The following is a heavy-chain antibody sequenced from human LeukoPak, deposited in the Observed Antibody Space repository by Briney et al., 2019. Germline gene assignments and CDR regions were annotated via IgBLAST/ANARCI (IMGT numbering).Heavy chain of an antibody. Sequence: GGSLRLSCAASGFTFSNAWMSWVRQAPGKGLEWVGRIKSKTDGGTTDYAAPVKGRLTISRDDSKNTLYPQMNSLRAEDTAVYYCARDLSAGAFDYWGQGTLVTVSS. CDR3: ARDLSAGAFDY. J-gene: IGHJ4*02. CDR2: IKSKTDGGTT. CDR1: GFTFSNAW. D-gene: IGHD6-13*01. V-gene: IGHV3-15*01.